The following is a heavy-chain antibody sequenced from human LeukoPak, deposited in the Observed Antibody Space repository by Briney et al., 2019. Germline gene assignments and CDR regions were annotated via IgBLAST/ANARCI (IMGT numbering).Heavy chain of an antibody. V-gene: IGHV3-30*03. CDR1: GFTFSSYG. Sequence: RRSLRLSCAASGFTFSSYGMHWVRQAPGKGLEWVAVISYDGSNRYYADSVKGRFTISRDNSKNTLYLQMNSLRAEDTAVYYCVLLPVTMVRGGAFDYGGQGTLVTVSS. J-gene: IGHJ4*02. D-gene: IGHD3-10*01. CDR2: ISYDGSNR. CDR3: VLLPVTMVRGGAFDY.